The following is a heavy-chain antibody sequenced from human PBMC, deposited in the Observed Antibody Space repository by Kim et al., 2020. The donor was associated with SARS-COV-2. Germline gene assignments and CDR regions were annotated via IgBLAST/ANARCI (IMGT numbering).Heavy chain of an antibody. CDR2: IYSSGRT. Sequence: IYSSGRTNYNPSLKSRVTISVDTSKNQFSLKLSSVTAADTAVYYCAGGFDIWGQGTMVTVSS. CDR3: AGGFDI. J-gene: IGHJ3*02. V-gene: IGHV4-59*09.